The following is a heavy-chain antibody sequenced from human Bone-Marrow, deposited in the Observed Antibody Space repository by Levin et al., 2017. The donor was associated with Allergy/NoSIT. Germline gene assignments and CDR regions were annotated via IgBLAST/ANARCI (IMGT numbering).Heavy chain of an antibody. CDR1: GFSISNYG. D-gene: IGHD2/OR15-2a*01. CDR3: ARDRWTLLSDYYGMDV. V-gene: IGHV3-33*01. J-gene: IGHJ6*02. CDR2: IWYGGSNR. Sequence: SCVASGFSISNYGMHWVRKAPGKGLEGVAVIWYGGSNRQYADSVKGRFIVSGDNSKNTVILEMHSLGVEDTGVYYCARDRWTLLSDYYGMDVWGQGTTVTVSS.